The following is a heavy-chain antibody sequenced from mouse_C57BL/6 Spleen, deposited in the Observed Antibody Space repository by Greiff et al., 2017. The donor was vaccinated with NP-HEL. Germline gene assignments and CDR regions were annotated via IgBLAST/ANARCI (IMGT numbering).Heavy chain of an antibody. D-gene: IGHD3-3*01. CDR2: ISGGGGNT. V-gene: IGHV5-9*01. CDR1: GFTFSSYT. J-gene: IGHJ4*01. CDR3: ARQGTYYYAMDY. Sequence: EVLLVESGGGLVKPGGSLKLSCAASGFTFSSYTMSWVRQTPEKRLEWVATISGGGGNTYYPDSVKGRFTIARDNAKNTLYLQMSSLRSEDTALYYCARQGTYYYAMDYWGQGTSVTVSS.